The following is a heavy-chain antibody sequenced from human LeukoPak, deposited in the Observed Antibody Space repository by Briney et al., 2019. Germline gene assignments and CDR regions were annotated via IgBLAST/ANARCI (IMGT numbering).Heavy chain of an antibody. V-gene: IGHV3-23*01. Sequence: GGSLRLSCVASGFTFSNYAVSWVRQAPGKGLEWVSSISDSGGNTYYADSVKGRFTISRDNSKNTFYLQMNSLRAEDTAVYYCAKTFGTIDPFEYWGQGTLVTVSS. CDR3: AKTFGTIDPFEY. D-gene: IGHD2-2*01. CDR1: GFTFSNYA. J-gene: IGHJ4*02. CDR2: ISDSGGNT.